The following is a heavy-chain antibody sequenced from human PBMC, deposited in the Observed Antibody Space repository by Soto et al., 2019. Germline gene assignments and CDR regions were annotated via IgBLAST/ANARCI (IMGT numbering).Heavy chain of an antibody. V-gene: IGHV1-3*01. D-gene: IGHD1-20*01. CDR3: ARDQFRQYNYGLADY. CDR1: GYAFTFYI. CDR2: IDVDNDKP. Sequence: QVQLVQSGAEVKKPGASVKISCKASGYAFTFYIIHWLRQAPGQGLEWMGWIDVDNDKPEYSQKFQDRVTITRDTSASTAYMELSSLRSEDTAVYYCARDQFRQYNYGLADYWGQGTLVTVSS. J-gene: IGHJ4*02.